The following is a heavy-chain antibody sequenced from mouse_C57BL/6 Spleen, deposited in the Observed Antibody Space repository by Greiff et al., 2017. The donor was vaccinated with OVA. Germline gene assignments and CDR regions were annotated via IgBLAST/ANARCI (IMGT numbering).Heavy chain of an antibody. Sequence: VQLQQSGAELVRPGTSVKMSCKASGYTFTNYCIDWVKQRPGNSLEWIGDIYPGDGYTNYNQKFKGKATLTVDKSSSTAYIQFSSLTSEDSAIDYCARGDGDYAIDYWGQGTLVTVSS. CDR2: IYPGDGYT. V-gene: IGHV1-63*01. D-gene: IGHD1-2*01. CDR1: GYTFTNYC. J-gene: IGHJ4*01. CDR3: ARGDGDYAIDY.